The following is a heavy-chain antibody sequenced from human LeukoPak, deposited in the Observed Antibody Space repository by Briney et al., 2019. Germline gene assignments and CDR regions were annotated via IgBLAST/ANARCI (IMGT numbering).Heavy chain of an antibody. D-gene: IGHD2/OR15-2a*01. Sequence: GASVTVSCKASGYTFTGYYMHWVRQVPGQGLEWLGWIKPNSGSTNYAQRFQGRVTMTRDTSINTGQMELSGLTSDDTAVYYCARAGHPDFNWFDPWGQGTLVTVSS. CDR2: IKPNSGST. V-gene: IGHV1-2*02. CDR1: GYTFTGYY. CDR3: ARAGHPDFNWFDP. J-gene: IGHJ5*02.